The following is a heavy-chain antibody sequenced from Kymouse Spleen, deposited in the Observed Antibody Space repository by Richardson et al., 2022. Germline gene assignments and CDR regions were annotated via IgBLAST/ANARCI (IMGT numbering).Heavy chain of an antibody. CDR1: GFTFSSYW. D-gene: IGHD6-19*01. CDR3: ARGVSGWSLYYYYGMDV. V-gene: IGHV3-7*01. Sequence: EVQLVESGGGLVQPGGSLRLSCAASGFTFSSYWMSWVRQAPGKGLEWVANIKQDGSEKYYVDSVKGRFTISRDNAKNSLYLQMNSLRAEDTAVYYCARGVSGWSLYYYYGMDVWGQGTTVTVSS. CDR2: IKQDGSEK. J-gene: IGHJ6*02.